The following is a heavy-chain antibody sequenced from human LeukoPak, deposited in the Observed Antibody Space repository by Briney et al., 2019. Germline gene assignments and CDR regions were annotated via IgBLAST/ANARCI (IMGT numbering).Heavy chain of an antibody. Sequence: PGGSLRLSCAGSGFTFTNYWMGWVRQAPGKGLEWVANIKEDGSEKYYVDSVKGRFTISRDNAKNSLYLQMNTVRVEDTAVYYCTGDGRGRSQYWGQGTLVTVSS. J-gene: IGHJ4*02. CDR3: TGDGRGRSQY. V-gene: IGHV3-7*03. CDR1: GFTFTNYW. CDR2: IKEDGSEK.